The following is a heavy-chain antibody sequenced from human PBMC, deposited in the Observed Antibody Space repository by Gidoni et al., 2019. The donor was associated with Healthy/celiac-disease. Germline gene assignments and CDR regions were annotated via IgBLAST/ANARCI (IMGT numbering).Heavy chain of an antibody. CDR2: ISYDGSNK. Sequence: QVQLVESGGGGVQPGRSLRLSCSASGFAFSSYAMHWVRQAPGKGLEWVAVISYDGSNKYYADSVKGRFTISRDNSKNTLYLQMNSLRAEDTAVYYCALEVGVYYYGMDVWGQGTTVTVSS. D-gene: IGHD2-8*01. CDR1: GFAFSSYA. CDR3: ALEVGVYYYGMDV. V-gene: IGHV3-30*04. J-gene: IGHJ6*02.